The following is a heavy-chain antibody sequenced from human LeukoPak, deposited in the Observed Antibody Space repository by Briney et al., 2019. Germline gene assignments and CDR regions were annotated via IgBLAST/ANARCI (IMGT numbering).Heavy chain of an antibody. CDR1: GFTFSSYA. CDR3: AKWPKTLAAAGTWWFDP. J-gene: IGHJ5*02. D-gene: IGHD6-13*01. Sequence: GGSLRLSCAASGFTFSSYAMSWVRQAPGKGLEWVSAISGSGGSTYYADSVKGRFTISRDNSKNTLYLQMNSLRAEDTAVYYCAKWPKTLAAAGTWWFDPWGQGTLVTVSS. CDR2: ISGSGGST. V-gene: IGHV3-23*01.